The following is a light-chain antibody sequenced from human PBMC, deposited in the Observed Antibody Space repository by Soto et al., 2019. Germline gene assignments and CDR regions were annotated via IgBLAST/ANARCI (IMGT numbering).Light chain of an antibody. V-gene: IGKV3-11*01. CDR3: QQRRNWPPVT. Sequence: EIVLTQSPATLSLSPGERATLSCRASQSVSNCLAWYQHKPGQAPRLLISDASYRATGIPARFSGSGSGTDFTLTISSLEPEDFAVYYCQQRRNWPPVTFGGGTKVEIK. J-gene: IGKJ4*01. CDR1: QSVSNC. CDR2: DAS.